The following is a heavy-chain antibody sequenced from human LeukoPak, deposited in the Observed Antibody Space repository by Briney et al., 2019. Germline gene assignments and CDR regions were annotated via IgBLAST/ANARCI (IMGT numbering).Heavy chain of an antibody. CDR2: VNPNSGGT. D-gene: IGHD2-2*01. J-gene: IGHJ6*03. Sequence: ASVKVSCKASGYTFSAYYLHWVRQAPGQGLEWMGWVNPNSGGTNYAQNYQGRVTMTRDTSISTAYMELSRLRPGDTAVFYCARGHQGYYHYMDVWGKGTTVTVSS. V-gene: IGHV1-2*02. CDR1: GYTFSAYY. CDR3: ARGHQGYYHYMDV.